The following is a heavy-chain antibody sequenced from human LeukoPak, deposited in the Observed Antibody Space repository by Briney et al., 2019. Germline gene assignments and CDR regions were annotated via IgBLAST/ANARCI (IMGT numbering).Heavy chain of an antibody. D-gene: IGHD6-13*01. CDR2: IKQDGSEK. CDR3: ARDTQQLDTGESDY. Sequence: PGGSLRLSCAASGFTFSSYWMSWVRQAPGKGLEWVANIKQDGSEKYYVDSVKGRFTISRDNAKNSLYLQMNSLRAEDTAVYYCARDTQQLDTGESDYWGQGTLVTVSS. V-gene: IGHV3-7*01. CDR1: GFTFSSYW. J-gene: IGHJ4*02.